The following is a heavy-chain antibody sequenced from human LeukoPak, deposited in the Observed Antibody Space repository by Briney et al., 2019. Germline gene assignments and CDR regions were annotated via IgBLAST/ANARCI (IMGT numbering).Heavy chain of an antibody. D-gene: IGHD3-16*02. V-gene: IGHV3-21*01. CDR1: GFTFSSYS. J-gene: IGHJ5*02. CDR2: ISSGSSYI. Sequence: GGSLRLSCAASGFTFSSYSMNWVRQAPGKGLEWVSSISSGSSYIYYADSVKGRFTISRDNAKNSLYLQMNSLRAEDTAVYYCARDAPYDYVWGSYRSPNWFDPWGQGTLVTVSS. CDR3: ARDAPYDYVWGSYRSPNWFDP.